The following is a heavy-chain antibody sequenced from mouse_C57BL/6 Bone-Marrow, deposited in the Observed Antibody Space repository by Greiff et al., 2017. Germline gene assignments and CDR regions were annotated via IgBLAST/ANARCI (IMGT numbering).Heavy chain of an antibody. D-gene: IGHD1-1*01. Sequence: EVQLQQSGPVLVKPGPSVKISCKASGFTFTDYYMHWVKQSHGKSLEWIGLVYPYKCGTSYNQKFKGKATLTVDTSSSTAYMELNSLTSEDSAVYYCARESPTTVVPHYFDYWGQGTTLTVSS. CDR1: GFTFTDYY. J-gene: IGHJ2*01. CDR2: VYPYKCGT. CDR3: ARESPTTVVPHYFDY. V-gene: IGHV1-36*01.